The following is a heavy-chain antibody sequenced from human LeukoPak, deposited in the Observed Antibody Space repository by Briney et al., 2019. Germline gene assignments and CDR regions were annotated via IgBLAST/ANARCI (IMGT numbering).Heavy chain of an antibody. Sequence: ASVTVSCKASGGTFSSYAISWVRQAPGQGHEWVGRIIPIFGTANYAQKFQGRVTITTDESTSTAYMELNSLRSEDTAVYYCENRIPGHPAEDAFDIWGQGTMVTVSS. CDR1: GGTFSSYA. D-gene: IGHD2-15*01. J-gene: IGHJ3*02. V-gene: IGHV1-69*05. CDR3: ENRIPGHPAEDAFDI. CDR2: IIPIFGTA.